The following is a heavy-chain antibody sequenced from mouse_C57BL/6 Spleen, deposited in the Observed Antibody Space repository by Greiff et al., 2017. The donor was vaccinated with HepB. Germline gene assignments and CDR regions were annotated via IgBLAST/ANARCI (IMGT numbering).Heavy chain of an antibody. Sequence: QVQLQQSGAELVRPGSSVKLSCKASGYTFTSYWMDRVKQRPGQGLEWIGNIYPSDSETHYNQKFKDKATLTVDKSSSTAYMQLSSLTSEDSAVYYCARVPYYYGSFDYWGQGTTLTVSS. CDR1: GYTFTSYW. D-gene: IGHD1-1*01. CDR2: IYPSDSET. V-gene: IGHV1-61*01. J-gene: IGHJ2*01. CDR3: ARVPYYYGSFDY.